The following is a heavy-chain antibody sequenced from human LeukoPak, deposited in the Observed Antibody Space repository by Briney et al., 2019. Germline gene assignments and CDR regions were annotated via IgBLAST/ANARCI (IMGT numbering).Heavy chain of an antibody. CDR3: AKSGDDSSQGLDV. CDR1: GFTFSSYW. J-gene: IGHJ6*04. CDR2: IKQDGSEK. D-gene: IGHD3-22*01. V-gene: IGHV3-7*01. Sequence: GGSLRLSCAASGFTFSSYWMSWVRQAPGKGLEWVANIKQDGSEKYYVDSVKGRFTISRDNAKNSLYLQMNSLRAEDTAVYYCAKSGDDSSQGLDVWGKGTTVTVSS.